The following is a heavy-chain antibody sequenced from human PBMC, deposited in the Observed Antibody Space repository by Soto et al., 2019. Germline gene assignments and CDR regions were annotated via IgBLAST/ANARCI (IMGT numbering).Heavy chain of an antibody. CDR1: GYTFTSYG. V-gene: IGHV1-18*04. CDR3: ATLEYDFWSPVAY. D-gene: IGHD3-3*01. Sequence: ASVKVSCKASGYTFTSYGMSWVRQAPGQGREWMGLMSAYNGNTNYAQKLQGRGTMTTDTSTSTAYMELRSLRSDDTAVYYCATLEYDFWSPVAYWGQGTLVTVSS. J-gene: IGHJ4*01. CDR2: MSAYNGNT.